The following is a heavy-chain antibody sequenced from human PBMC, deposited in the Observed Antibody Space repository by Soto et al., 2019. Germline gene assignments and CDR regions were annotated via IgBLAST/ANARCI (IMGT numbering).Heavy chain of an antibody. CDR3: ARGPHFH. Sequence: SETLSLTCDVSGCSISIGTDYWGWIRQPPGKGLEWIGNIHYSGSTNYNPSLKSRVTISVDTSKNQFSLKLSSVTAADTAMYYCARGPHFHWGQGTLVTVSS. V-gene: IGHV4-39*01. D-gene: IGHD3-3*02. CDR2: IHYSGST. J-gene: IGHJ4*02. CDR1: GCSISIGTDY.